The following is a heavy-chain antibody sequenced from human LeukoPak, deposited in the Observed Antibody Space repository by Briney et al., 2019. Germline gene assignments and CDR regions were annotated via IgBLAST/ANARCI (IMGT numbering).Heavy chain of an antibody. Sequence: PGGSLSLSCAASGFTFSSYAMHWVRQAPGKGLEWVAVISYDGSNKYYADSVKGRFTISRDNSKNTLYLQMNSLRAEDTAVYYCARDREAVVPMDVWGQGTTVTVSS. V-gene: IGHV3-30-3*01. CDR3: ARDREAVVPMDV. CDR2: ISYDGSNK. D-gene: IGHD6-19*01. CDR1: GFTFSSYA. J-gene: IGHJ6*02.